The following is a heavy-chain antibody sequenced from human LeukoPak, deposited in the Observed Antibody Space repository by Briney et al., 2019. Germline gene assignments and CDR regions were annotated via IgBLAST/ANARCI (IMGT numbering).Heavy chain of an antibody. V-gene: IGHV1-8*01. Sequence: GASVKVPCKASGYTFTSYDINWVRQATGQGLEWMGWMNPNSGNTGYAQKFQGRVTMTRNTSISTAYMELSSLRSEDTAVYYCARGHDILTGYCWSPFDYWGQGTLVTVSS. J-gene: IGHJ4*02. CDR3: ARGHDILTGYCWSPFDY. CDR2: MNPNSGNT. D-gene: IGHD3-9*01. CDR1: GYTFTSYD.